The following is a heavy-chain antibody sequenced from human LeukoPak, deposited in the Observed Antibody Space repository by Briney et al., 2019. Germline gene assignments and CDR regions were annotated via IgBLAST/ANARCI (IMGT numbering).Heavy chain of an antibody. D-gene: IGHD6-13*01. J-gene: IGHJ6*03. Sequence: GASVKVSCKASGYTFTGYYMHWVRQAPGQGLEWMGWINPNSGGTNYAQKFQGRVTMTRDTSISTAYMELSRLRSDDTAVYYCARDGSSSWYVVNYYYYMDVWGKGTTVTISS. CDR1: GYTFTGYY. CDR2: INPNSGGT. CDR3: ARDGSSSWYVVNYYYYMDV. V-gene: IGHV1-2*02.